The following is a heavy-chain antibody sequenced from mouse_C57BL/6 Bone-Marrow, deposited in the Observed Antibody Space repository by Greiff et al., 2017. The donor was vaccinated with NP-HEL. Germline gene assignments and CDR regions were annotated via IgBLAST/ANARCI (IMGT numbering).Heavy chain of an antibody. V-gene: IGHV1-5*01. Sequence: VQLQQSGTVLARPGASVKMSCKTSGYTFTSYWMHWVKQRPGQGLEWIGAIYPGNSDTSYNQKFKGKAKLTAVTSASTAYMELSSLTNEDSAVYYCTYYGSSLYYFDYWGQGTTLTVSS. CDR3: TYYGSSLYYFDY. D-gene: IGHD1-1*01. CDR2: IYPGNSDT. J-gene: IGHJ2*01. CDR1: GYTFTSYW.